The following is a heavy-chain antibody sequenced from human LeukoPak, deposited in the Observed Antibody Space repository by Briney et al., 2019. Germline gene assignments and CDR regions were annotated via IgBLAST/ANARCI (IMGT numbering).Heavy chain of an antibody. CDR2: ISSGGDTM. Sequence: PGGPLRLSCAASGFTFSTYEMNWVRQPPGKGLEWVSYISSGGDTMDHADSVRGRFTISRDNAKNSLYLQMNSLRAEDTALYYCAREGSRSGFFDWGQGTLVTVSS. J-gene: IGHJ4*02. CDR1: GFTFSTYE. CDR3: AREGSRSGFFD. D-gene: IGHD3-22*01. V-gene: IGHV3-48*03.